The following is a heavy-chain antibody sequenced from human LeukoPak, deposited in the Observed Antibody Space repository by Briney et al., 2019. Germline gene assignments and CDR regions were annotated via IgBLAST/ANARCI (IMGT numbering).Heavy chain of an antibody. J-gene: IGHJ6*03. CDR1: GFTFDDHG. Sequence: PGGSLRPSCAASGFTFDDHGMSWVRQAPGKGLEWVSGIKWDGGRTGYADSVKGRFTISRDNAKNSVYLQMNSLRAEDTAVYYCATSRVPHYGGNGKPLGYYYYMDVWGKGTTVTISS. CDR2: IKWDGGRT. CDR3: ATSRVPHYGGNGKPLGYYYYMDV. V-gene: IGHV3-20*04. D-gene: IGHD4-23*01.